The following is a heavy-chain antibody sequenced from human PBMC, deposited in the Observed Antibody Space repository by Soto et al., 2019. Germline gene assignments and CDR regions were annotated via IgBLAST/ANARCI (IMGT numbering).Heavy chain of an antibody. CDR3: AKQIWSLDYNMDV. V-gene: IGHV3-30*18. D-gene: IGHD5-18*01. CDR1: GFTFSSYG. Sequence: GGSLRLSCAASGFTFSSYGMHWVRQAPGKGLEWVAVTSYDGSNKYYADSVKGRFTISRDNSKNTLYLQMNSLRTEDTAVYYCAKQIWSLDYNMDVWGQGTTVTVSS. CDR2: TSYDGSNK. J-gene: IGHJ6*02.